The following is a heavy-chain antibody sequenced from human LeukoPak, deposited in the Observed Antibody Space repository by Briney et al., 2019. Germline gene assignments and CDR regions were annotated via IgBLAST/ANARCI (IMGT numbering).Heavy chain of an antibody. CDR3: ASSIPYYDFWSGTQDAFDI. D-gene: IGHD3-3*01. CDR2: INPNSGGT. J-gene: IGHJ3*02. Sequence: GASVKVSCNASGYTFTGYYMHWVRQAPGQGLEWMGWINPNSGGTNYAQKFQGRVTMTRDTSISTAYMELSRLRSDDTAVYYCASSIPYYDFWSGTQDAFDIWGQGTMVTVSS. V-gene: IGHV1-2*02. CDR1: GYTFTGYY.